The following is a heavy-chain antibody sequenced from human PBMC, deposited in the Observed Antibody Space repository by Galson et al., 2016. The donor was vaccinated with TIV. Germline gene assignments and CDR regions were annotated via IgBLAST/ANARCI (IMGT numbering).Heavy chain of an antibody. CDR1: GYIFTTYY. CDR3: SREKYSGFGF. D-gene: IGHD5-12*01. Sequence: SVKVSCKASGYIFTTYYIHWVRQAPGQGLEWMGMLNPSGVTTSYAEKFQDRVTMSMNTSTSTFYMELSSLTSEDKAIYYCSREKYSGFGFWGQGTLVTVSS. CDR2: LNPSGVTT. J-gene: IGHJ4*02. V-gene: IGHV1-46*01.